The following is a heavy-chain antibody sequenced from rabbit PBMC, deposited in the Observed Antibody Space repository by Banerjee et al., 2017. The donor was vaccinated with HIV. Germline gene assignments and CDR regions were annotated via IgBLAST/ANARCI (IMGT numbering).Heavy chain of an antibody. J-gene: IGHJ4*01. V-gene: IGHV1S47*01. CDR3: ATTGSLPLDL. Sequence: QEQLVESGGGLVQPGGFLKLSCKASGFDFSSHGVSWVRQAPGKGLEWIGYIDPVFGSTYYASWVNGRFTISSHNAQNTVDLQMNSLTPADTATYFCATTGSLPLDLWGQGTLVTVS. CDR1: GFDFSSHG. D-gene: IGHD4-2*01. CDR2: IDPVFGST.